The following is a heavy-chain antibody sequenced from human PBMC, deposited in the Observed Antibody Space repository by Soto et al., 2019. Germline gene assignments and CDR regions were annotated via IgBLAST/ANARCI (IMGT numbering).Heavy chain of an antibody. V-gene: IGHV3-23*01. CDR1: GFTFTNLA. J-gene: IGHJ3*02. CDR3: VGRTLMGTYWAFDI. D-gene: IGHD7-27*01. CDR2: IGGSDGRT. Sequence: GGSLRLSCVPSGFTFTNLAMTWVRQAPGKGLDWVSAIGGSDGRTSYADSVKGRFTISRDKSKSTLFLQMNSLRVEDTAVYYCVGRTLMGTYWAFDIWGQGTMVTVSS.